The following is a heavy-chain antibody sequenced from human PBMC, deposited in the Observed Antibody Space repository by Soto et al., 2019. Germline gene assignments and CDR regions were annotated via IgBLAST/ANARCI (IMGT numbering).Heavy chain of an antibody. CDR2: LYYSGST. CDR1: GGSIRSYY. J-gene: IGHJ6*03. CDR3: ARRRGVPPYMDV. D-gene: IGHD3-10*01. V-gene: IGHV4-59*08. Sequence: SETLSLSYTVSGGSIRSYYWSWIRQPPGKGLEWIGYLYYSGSTNYNPSLKSRVTISVDTSKNQFSLKLSSVTAADTAVYYCARRRGVPPYMDVWGKGTTVTVSS.